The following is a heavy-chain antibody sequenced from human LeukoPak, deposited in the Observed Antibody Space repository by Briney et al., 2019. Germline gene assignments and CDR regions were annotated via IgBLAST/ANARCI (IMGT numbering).Heavy chain of an antibody. CDR2: IYYSSTT. CDR1: VDSITTTSTY. CDR3: AGRIAGDGPTHNWFGP. J-gene: IGHJ5*02. V-gene: IGHV4-39*01. Sequence: PSETLSLTCTFSVDSITTTSTYWGWIRQPPGKGLEWIGSIYYSSTTYYNPSLKSRVTIFVDTSKNQFSLKLSSVTAADMATYYFAGRIAGDGPTHNWFGPWGQGALVTVSS. D-gene: IGHD6-13*01.